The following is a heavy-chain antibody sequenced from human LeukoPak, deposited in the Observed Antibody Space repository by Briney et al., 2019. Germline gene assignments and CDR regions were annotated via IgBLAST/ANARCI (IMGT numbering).Heavy chain of an antibody. J-gene: IGHJ4*02. CDR2: IKQDGSEK. Sequence: GGSLRLSCAASGFTFSSYWMSWVRQAPGKGLEGVANIKQDGSEKYYVDSVKGRFTISRDNAKNSLYLQMNSLRAEDTAVYYCARGGAYYYDSSGYYETYYFDYWGQGTLVTVSS. V-gene: IGHV3-7*01. CDR3: ARGGAYYYDSSGYYETYYFDY. CDR1: GFTFSSYW. D-gene: IGHD3-22*01.